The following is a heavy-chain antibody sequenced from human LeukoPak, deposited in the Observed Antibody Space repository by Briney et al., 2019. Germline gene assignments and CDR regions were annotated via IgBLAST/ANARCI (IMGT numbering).Heavy chain of an antibody. V-gene: IGHV3-30*04. D-gene: IGHD3-22*01. CDR2: ISYDGSNK. CDR1: GFTFSSYA. J-gene: IGHJ4*02. Sequence: GGSLRLSCAASGFTFSSYAMHWVRQAPGKGLEWVAVISYDGSNKYYADSVKGRFTIFRDNSKNTLYLQMNSLRAEDTAVYYCARDPYYYDSSGYIDYWGQGTLVTVSS. CDR3: ARDPYYYDSSGYIDY.